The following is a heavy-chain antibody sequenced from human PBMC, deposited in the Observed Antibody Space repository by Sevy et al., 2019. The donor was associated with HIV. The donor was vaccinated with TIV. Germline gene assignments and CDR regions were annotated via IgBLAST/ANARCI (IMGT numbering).Heavy chain of an antibody. CDR2: INEDGSEK. CDR1: GFPFSNFW. Sequence: GGSLRLSCAASGFPFSNFWMSWVRQAPGKGLQWVANINEDGSEKSYVDSVKGRFTISRDNAKNSLSLQMSSLRAEDTAVYYCARAHRICSGRNCYPGWFDPWGQGTLVTVSS. J-gene: IGHJ5*02. V-gene: IGHV3-7*01. D-gene: IGHD2-15*01. CDR3: ARAHRICSGRNCYPGWFDP.